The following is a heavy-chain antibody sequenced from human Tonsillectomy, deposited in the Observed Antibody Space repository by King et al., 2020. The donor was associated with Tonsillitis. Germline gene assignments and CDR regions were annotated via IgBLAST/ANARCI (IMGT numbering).Heavy chain of an antibody. V-gene: IGHV3-15*01. CDR1: GFTFSNAW. J-gene: IGHJ6*02. D-gene: IGHD3-9*01. CDR2: IKSKTDGGTT. Sequence: VQLVESGGGLVKPGGSLRLSCAASGFTFSNAWMSWVRQAPGKGLEWVGRIKSKTDGGTTDYAAPVKGRFTISRDDSKNTLYLQMNSLKTEDTAVYYCTTNGMTYYDILTGYYTPPYYYGMDVWGHGTTVTVSS. CDR3: TTNGMTYYDILTGYYTPPYYYGMDV.